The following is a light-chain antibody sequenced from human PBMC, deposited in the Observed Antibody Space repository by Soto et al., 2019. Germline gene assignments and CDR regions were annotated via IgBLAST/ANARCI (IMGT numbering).Light chain of an antibody. CDR3: QQYGSSPWT. J-gene: IGKJ1*01. Sequence: EIVLTQSPGTLSLCPGGRATLSCRASQSVSSSYLAWYQQKPGQAPRPLIYGASSRAIGIPDRFSGSGSGTDFTLTISRLEPEDFAVYYCQQYGSSPWTFGQGTKV. CDR2: GAS. V-gene: IGKV3-20*01. CDR1: QSVSSSY.